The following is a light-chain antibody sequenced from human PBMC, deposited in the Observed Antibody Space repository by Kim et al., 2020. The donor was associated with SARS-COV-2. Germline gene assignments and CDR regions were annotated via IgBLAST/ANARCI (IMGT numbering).Light chain of an antibody. CDR1: TGAVTSGHF. CDR2: DIN. J-gene: IGLJ3*02. CDR3: LLFYSGVRV. Sequence: PGGTVTLTWGSSTGAVTSGHFPYWFQRKPGQAPRTLIFDINKKESWTPARFSGSLLGDKAALTLSGAQPEDEADYYCLLFYSGVRVFGGGTQLTVL. V-gene: IGLV7-46*01.